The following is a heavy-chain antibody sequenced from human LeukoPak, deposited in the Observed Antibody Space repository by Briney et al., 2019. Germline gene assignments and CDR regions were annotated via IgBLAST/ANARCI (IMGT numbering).Heavy chain of an antibody. V-gene: IGHV4-59*01. CDR2: IYYTGST. CDR3: ARHSSSWSSGFDP. D-gene: IGHD6-13*01. Sequence: PSETLSLTCTVSGGSISSYYWSWIRQPPGKGLEWIGYIYYTGSTNYNPSLKSRLTISVDTSKNQFSLKLSSVTAADTAVYYCARHSSSWSSGFDPWGQGTLVTVSS. CDR1: GGSISSYY. J-gene: IGHJ5*02.